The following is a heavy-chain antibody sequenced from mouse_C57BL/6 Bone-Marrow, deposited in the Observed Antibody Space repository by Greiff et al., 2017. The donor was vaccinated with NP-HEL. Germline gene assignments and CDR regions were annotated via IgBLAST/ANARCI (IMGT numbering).Heavy chain of an antibody. CDR1: GFSLTSYG. J-gene: IGHJ4*01. CDR3: ARPQTDYDGAYAMDY. D-gene: IGHD2-4*01. V-gene: IGHV2-6*03. CDR2: IWSDGST. Sequence: QVQLKESGPGLVAPSQSLSITCTVSGFSLTSYGVHWVRQTPGKGLEWLGVIWSDGSTTYNSAHKSRLSISKDNYKSTVFLKMNSLLTDDTALYYCARPQTDYDGAYAMDYWGQGTSVTVSS.